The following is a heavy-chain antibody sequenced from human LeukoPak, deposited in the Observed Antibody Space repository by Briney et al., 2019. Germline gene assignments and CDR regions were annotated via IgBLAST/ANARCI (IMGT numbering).Heavy chain of an antibody. J-gene: IGHJ3*02. Sequence: SETLSLTCSVSGGSLSSHYWSWIRQPPRKGLEWIAHMYYSGNTKYNPSLKSRVTISVDTSKNQFSLKLSSVTAADTAVYYCASARLYDFWSGHNAFDIWGQGTMVTVSS. V-gene: IGHV4-59*11. CDR2: MYYSGNT. CDR1: GGSLSSHY. CDR3: ASARLYDFWSGHNAFDI. D-gene: IGHD3-3*01.